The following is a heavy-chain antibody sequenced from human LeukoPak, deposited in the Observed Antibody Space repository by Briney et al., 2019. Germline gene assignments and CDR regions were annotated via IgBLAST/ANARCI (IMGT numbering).Heavy chain of an antibody. V-gene: IGHV3-23*01. CDR1: GFTFSSYG. CDR3: AKREYQLLYSDWFDP. CDR2: ISGSGGST. Sequence: GGSLRLSCAASGFTFSSYGMHWVRQAPGKGLEWVSAISGSGGSTYYADSVKGRFTISRDNSKNMLYLQMNSLRAEDTAVYYCAKREYQLLYSDWFDPWGQGTLVTVSS. D-gene: IGHD2-2*02. J-gene: IGHJ5*02.